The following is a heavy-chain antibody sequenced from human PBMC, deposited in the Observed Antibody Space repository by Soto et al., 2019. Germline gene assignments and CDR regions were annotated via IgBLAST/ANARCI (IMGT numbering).Heavy chain of an antibody. J-gene: IGHJ6*02. CDR1: GYTFTSYV. D-gene: IGHD5-12*01. CDR3: ARVGRGLQLDGMDV. V-gene: IGHV1-18*04. CDR2: ISAYNGKT. Sequence: QVQLVQSGAEVKKTGASVKVSCKASGYTFTSYVISWLRQAPGQGLEWMGWISAYNGKTNYALKRKGSVTMTTDTATSTAYMELRSLRSDDTAVYSFARVGRGLQLDGMDVWGQGTTVTVSS.